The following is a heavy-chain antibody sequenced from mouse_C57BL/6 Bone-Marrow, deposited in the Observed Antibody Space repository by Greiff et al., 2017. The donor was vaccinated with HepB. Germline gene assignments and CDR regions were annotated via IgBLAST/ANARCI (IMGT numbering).Heavy chain of an antibody. Sequence: EVQRVESGGGLVQSGRSLRLSCATSGFTFSDFYMEWVRQAPGKGLEWIAASRNKANDYTTEYSASVKGQFIVSRDTSQSILYLQMNALRAEDTAIYYGAREGDYDGGAYYAMDYWGQGTTVTVSS. J-gene: IGHJ4*01. V-gene: IGHV7-1*01. D-gene: IGHD2-4*01. CDR1: GFTFSDFY. CDR2: SRNKANDYTT. CDR3: AREGDYDGGAYYAMDY.